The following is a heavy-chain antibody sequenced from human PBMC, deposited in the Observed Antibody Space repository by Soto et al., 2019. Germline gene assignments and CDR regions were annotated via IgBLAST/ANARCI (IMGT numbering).Heavy chain of an antibody. Sequence: PGGSLRLSCAASGFTFSSYAMHWVRQAPGKGLEWVAVISYDGSNKYYADSVKGRFTISRDNSKNTLYLQMNSLRAEDTAVYYCAREGDSSSLSRFGFDYWGQGTLVTVSS. CDR2: ISYDGSNK. CDR1: GFTFSSYA. V-gene: IGHV3-30-3*01. CDR3: AREGDSSSLSRFGFDY. D-gene: IGHD6-6*01. J-gene: IGHJ4*02.